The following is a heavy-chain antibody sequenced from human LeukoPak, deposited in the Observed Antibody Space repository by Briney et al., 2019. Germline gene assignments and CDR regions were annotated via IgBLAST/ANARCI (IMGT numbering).Heavy chain of an antibody. CDR3: ASTYDSNGYLLGY. D-gene: IGHD3-22*01. CDR2: IYYRGST. Sequence: SETLSLTCTVSGGSISSYYWSWIRQPPGKGLEWIGYIYYRGSTYYNPSLKSRVTISVDTSKNQFSLKLSSVTAADTAVYYCASTYDSNGYLLGYWGQGTLVTVSS. V-gene: IGHV4-59*06. CDR1: GGSISSYY. J-gene: IGHJ4*02.